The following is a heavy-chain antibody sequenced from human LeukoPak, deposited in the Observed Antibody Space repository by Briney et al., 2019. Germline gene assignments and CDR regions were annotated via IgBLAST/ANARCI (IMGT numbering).Heavy chain of an antibody. D-gene: IGHD3-16*02. V-gene: IGHV4-4*07. J-gene: IGHJ4*02. CDR3: ARVPLNSYYDYVWGSYRYTAFDY. CDR1: GGSISGDY. Sequence: SETLSLTCTVSGGSISGDYWSWIRQPAGKGLEWIGRIYSSGRTDYNPSLKSRVTMSVDTSKNQFSLKLSSVTAADTAVYYCARVPLNSYYDYVWGSYRYTAFDYWGQGTLVTVSS. CDR2: IYSSGRT.